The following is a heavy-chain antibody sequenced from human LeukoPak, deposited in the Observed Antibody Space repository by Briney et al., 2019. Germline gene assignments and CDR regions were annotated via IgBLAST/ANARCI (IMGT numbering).Heavy chain of an antibody. CDR1: GFTFSSYW. Sequence: PGGSLRLSCAASGFTFSSYWMHWVRQAPGKGLVWVSRINSDGGSTSYTDSVKGRFTISRDNAKNTLYLQMNSLRAEDTAVYYCARVGRYYYDSSGPHACPSYFDYWGQGTLVTVSS. CDR3: ARVGRYYYDSSGPHACPSYFDY. V-gene: IGHV3-74*01. CDR2: INSDGGST. D-gene: IGHD3-22*01. J-gene: IGHJ4*02.